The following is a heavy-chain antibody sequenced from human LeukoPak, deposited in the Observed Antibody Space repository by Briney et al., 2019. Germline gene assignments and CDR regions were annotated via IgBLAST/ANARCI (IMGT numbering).Heavy chain of an antibody. CDR1: GYTFTSYD. V-gene: IGHV1-69*05. Sequence: ASVKVSCKASGYTFTSYDINWVRQAPGQGLEWMGGIIPIFGTANYAQKFQGRVTITTDESTSTAYMEPSSLRSEDTAVYYCARETPRGGFDYWGQGTLVTVSS. D-gene: IGHD3-16*01. CDR3: ARETPRGGFDY. CDR2: IIPIFGTA. J-gene: IGHJ4*02.